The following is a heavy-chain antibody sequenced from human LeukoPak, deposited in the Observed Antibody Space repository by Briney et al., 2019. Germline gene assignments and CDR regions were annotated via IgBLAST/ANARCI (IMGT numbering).Heavy chain of an antibody. CDR2: IYYSGTT. CDR1: GGSISPLY. J-gene: IGHJ4*02. CDR3: ARGGVAAKYYSDY. D-gene: IGHD3-10*01. Sequence: SETLSLTCTVSGGSISPLYWGWIRQPPGKGLEFIGYIYYSGTTNLNPSLRSRLTLSVDTSKNQFSLKLSSVTAADTAMYYCARGGVAAKYYSDYWGPGTLVTVSS. V-gene: IGHV4-59*11.